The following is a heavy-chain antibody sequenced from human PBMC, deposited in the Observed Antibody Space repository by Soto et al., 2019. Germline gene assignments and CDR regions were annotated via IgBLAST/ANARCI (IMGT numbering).Heavy chain of an antibody. J-gene: IGHJ4*02. CDR3: ARVSDYIILTGYSEADPFDY. CDR1: GGTFGSYA. CDR2: IIPMFGTA. Sequence: SVKVSCKASGGTFGSYAISWVRQAPGQGLEWMGGIIPMFGTANYAQKFQGRVTITADESTSTAYMELSSLRSEDTAVYYCARVSDYIILTGYSEADPFDYWGQGTLVTGSS. V-gene: IGHV1-69*13. D-gene: IGHD3-9*01.